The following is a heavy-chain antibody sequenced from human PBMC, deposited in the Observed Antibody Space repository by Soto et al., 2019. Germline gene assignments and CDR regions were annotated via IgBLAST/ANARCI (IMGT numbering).Heavy chain of an antibody. Sequence: SVKVSCKASGGTFSSYTISWVRQAPGQGLEWMGRIIPILGIANYAQKFQGRVTITADKSTSTAYMELSSLRSEDTAVYYCARDREYDFWSGYYPEDYYYYMDVWGKGTTVTVSS. CDR3: ARDREYDFWSGYYPEDYYYYMDV. J-gene: IGHJ6*03. CDR2: IIPILGIA. V-gene: IGHV1-69*04. CDR1: GGTFSSYT. D-gene: IGHD3-3*01.